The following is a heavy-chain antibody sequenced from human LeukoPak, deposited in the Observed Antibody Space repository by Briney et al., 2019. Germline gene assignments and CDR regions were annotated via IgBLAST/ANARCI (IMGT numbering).Heavy chain of an antibody. CDR1: GYTFTSFG. V-gene: IGHV1-18*01. J-gene: IGHJ4*02. CDR3: ARDNLGFDY. Sequence: ASVKVSCKASGYTFTSFGIIWVRHAPGQGLEWMGWISAYNGNTNYAQKVQGRITMTTDRSTSTAYMELRSLRPDGTAVYYCARDNLGFDYWGQGTLVTVS. D-gene: IGHD7-27*01. CDR2: ISAYNGNT.